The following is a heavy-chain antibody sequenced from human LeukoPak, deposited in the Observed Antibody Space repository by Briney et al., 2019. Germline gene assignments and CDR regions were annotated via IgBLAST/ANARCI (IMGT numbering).Heavy chain of an antibody. V-gene: IGHV3-30-3*01. CDR1: GFTFSNYA. CDR2: ISVDVSKQ. J-gene: IGHJ4*02. D-gene: IGHD3-10*01. Sequence: GTSLRLSCAATGFTFSNYAIHWGRQAPGKGLECVAFISVDVSKQHYADSVKGRFTISRDNSKNTLNLQMNSLRAEDTAVYYCVKDRTGTYTVDYWGQGTLVTVSS. CDR3: VKDRTGTYTVDY.